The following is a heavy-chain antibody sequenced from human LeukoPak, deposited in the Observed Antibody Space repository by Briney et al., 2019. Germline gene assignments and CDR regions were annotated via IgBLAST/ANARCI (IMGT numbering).Heavy chain of an antibody. Sequence: GGSLRLSCAASGFTFSSYAMSWVRQAPGKGLEWVSAISGSGGSTYYADSVKGRFTISRDTSQNELYLQMDSLRADDSAIYFCAKDRSADGWPTFEYWGRGTLVSVSS. J-gene: IGHJ4*02. CDR2: ISGSGGST. D-gene: IGHD5-24*01. CDR3: AKDRSADGWPTFEY. CDR1: GFTFSSYA. V-gene: IGHV3-23*01.